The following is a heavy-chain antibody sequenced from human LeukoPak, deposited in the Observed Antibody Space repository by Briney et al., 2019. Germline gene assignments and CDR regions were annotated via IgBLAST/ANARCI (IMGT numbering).Heavy chain of an antibody. CDR1: GFTFSSYG. CDR2: ISYDGSNK. Sequence: PGGSLRLSCAASGFTFSSYGMHWVRQAPGKGLEWVAVISYDGSNKYYADSVKGRFTISRDNSKNTLYLQMNSLRAEDTAVYYCAKDTGYSSGYLDYWGQGTLVTVSS. V-gene: IGHV3-30*18. J-gene: IGHJ4*02. D-gene: IGHD6-19*01. CDR3: AKDTGYSSGYLDY.